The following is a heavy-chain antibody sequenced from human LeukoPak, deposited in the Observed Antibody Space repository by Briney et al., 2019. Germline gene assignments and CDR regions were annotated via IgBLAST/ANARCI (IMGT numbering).Heavy chain of an antibody. CDR3: ASGGWGELLFPDY. D-gene: IGHD3-10*01. V-gene: IGHV1-69*13. CDR2: MIPIYGTA. Sequence: SVKVSCNASGGTFSSYAFCWVRQAPGQGLEWMGRMIPIYGTANNAHKFQGRVMITSDESTSTPYMELMSLRSEDTAVYYCASGGWGELLFPDYGGAGTLVSVS. CDR1: GGTFSSYA. J-gene: IGHJ4*02.